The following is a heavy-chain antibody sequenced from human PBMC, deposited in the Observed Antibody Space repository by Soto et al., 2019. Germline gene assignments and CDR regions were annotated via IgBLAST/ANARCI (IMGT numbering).Heavy chain of an antibody. CDR1: GASMSNNSYY. D-gene: IGHD1-20*01. V-gene: IGHV4-39*01. J-gene: IGHJ4*02. CDR3: ARPRWKDGIK. Sequence: SETLSLTCSVSGASMSNNSYYWGWIRQPPGKGLEWIGTIYYTGNTFYNPSLGSRVTISVDTSKNQLSLNLTSLTVADTAVYYCARPRWKDGIKWGRGILVTGSS. CDR2: IYYTGNT.